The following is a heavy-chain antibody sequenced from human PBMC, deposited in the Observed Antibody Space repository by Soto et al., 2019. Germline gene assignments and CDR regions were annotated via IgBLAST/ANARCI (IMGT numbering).Heavy chain of an antibody. V-gene: IGHV3-21*01. CDR2: ISSSSSYI. Sequence: PGGSLRLSCAASGFTFSSYIMNWVRQAPGKGLEWVSSISSSSSYIYYADSVKGRFTISRDNAKNSLYLQMNSLRAEDTAVYYCARDPSAQPSFLTTPLWGQGTLVTVSS. D-gene: IGHD3-9*01. J-gene: IGHJ4*02. CDR1: GFTFSSYI. CDR3: ARDPSAQPSFLTTPL.